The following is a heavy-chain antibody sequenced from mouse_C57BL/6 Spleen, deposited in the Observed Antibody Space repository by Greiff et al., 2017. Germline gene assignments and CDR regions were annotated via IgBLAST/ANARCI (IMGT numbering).Heavy chain of an antibody. CDR1: GYTFTSYW. V-gene: IGHV1-69*01. CDR2: IDPSDSYT. J-gene: IGHJ2*01. Sequence: QVQLQQPGAELVMPGASVKLSCKASGYTFTSYWMHWVKQRPGQGLEWIGEIDPSDSYTNYNQKFKGKSTLTVDKSSSTAYMQLSSLTSEDSAVXYCARGFSYYFDYWGQGTTLTVSS. CDR3: ARGFSYYFDY.